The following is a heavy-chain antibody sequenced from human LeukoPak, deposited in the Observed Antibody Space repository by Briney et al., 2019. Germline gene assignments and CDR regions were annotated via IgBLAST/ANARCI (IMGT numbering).Heavy chain of an antibody. CDR1: GFTFTTYV. J-gene: IGHJ4*02. V-gene: IGHV3-30*03. Sequence: GGSLRLSCAASGFTFTTYVMHWVRQAPGKGLEWVTLISYDGSNIYYADSVKGRFTISRDNSKNTLYLQMNSLRAEDTAVYYCARGLYSSGWYSAYWGQGTLVTVSS. D-gene: IGHD6-25*01. CDR3: ARGLYSSGWYSAY. CDR2: ISYDGSNI.